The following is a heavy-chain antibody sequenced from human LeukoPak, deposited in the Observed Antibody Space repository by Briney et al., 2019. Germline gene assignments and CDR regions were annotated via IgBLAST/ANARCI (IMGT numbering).Heavy chain of an antibody. V-gene: IGHV4-59*01. CDR2: VFDSGGT. CDR1: KGSISSYY. D-gene: IGHD6-13*01. Sequence: SETLSLTCTVSKGSISSYYWSWIRQPPGKGLEWIGYVFDSGGTNYNPSLKSRVTISVDTSKKQFSLKLSSVTAADAAVYYCARGYSSSWNYFDYWGQGTLVTVSS. J-gene: IGHJ4*02. CDR3: ARGYSSSWNYFDY.